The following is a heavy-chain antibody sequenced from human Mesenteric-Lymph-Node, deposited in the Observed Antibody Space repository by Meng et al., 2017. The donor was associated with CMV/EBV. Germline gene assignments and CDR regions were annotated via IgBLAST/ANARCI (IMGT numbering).Heavy chain of an antibody. CDR3: ARAPGYCSSNDCYSNHFDY. CDR1: GFTFSSYA. D-gene: IGHD2-2*01. V-gene: IGHV3-23*01. CDR2: INGNADST. J-gene: IGHJ4*02. Sequence: GESLKISCAASGFTFSSYAMTWVRQAPGKGLEWVSCINGNADSTYYADSVKGRFTISRDNSQNTFYLQMNSLRAEDTAVFYCARAPGYCSSNDCYSNHFDYWGQGTLVTVSS.